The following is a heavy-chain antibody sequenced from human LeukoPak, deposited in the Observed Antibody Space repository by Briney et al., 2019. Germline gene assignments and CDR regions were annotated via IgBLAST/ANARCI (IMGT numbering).Heavy chain of an antibody. Sequence: TGGSLRLSCAASGFTFSTYSMNWVRQAPGKGLEWVSAISRSGGITYYADSVKGRFTISRDNSKNTLYLQMNSLRADDTAVYYCAKDGGSYTGYFDYWGQGTLVPVSS. CDR3: AKDGGSYTGYFDY. D-gene: IGHD1-26*01. V-gene: IGHV3-23*01. CDR2: ISRSGGIT. CDR1: GFTFSTYS. J-gene: IGHJ4*02.